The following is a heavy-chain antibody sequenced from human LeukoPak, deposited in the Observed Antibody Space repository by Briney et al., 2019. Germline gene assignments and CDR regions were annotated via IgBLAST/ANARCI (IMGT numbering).Heavy chain of an antibody. V-gene: IGHV3-64*01. CDR1: GFTFSSYA. CDR2: ISSNGGST. CDR3: AREDYGDYLYCFDY. Sequence: GGSLRLSCAASGFTFSSYAMHWVRQAPGKGLEYVSAISSNGGSTYYANSVKGRFTISRDNSKNTLYLQMNSLRAEDTAVYYCAREDYGDYLYCFDYWGQGTLVTVSS. J-gene: IGHJ4*02. D-gene: IGHD4-17*01.